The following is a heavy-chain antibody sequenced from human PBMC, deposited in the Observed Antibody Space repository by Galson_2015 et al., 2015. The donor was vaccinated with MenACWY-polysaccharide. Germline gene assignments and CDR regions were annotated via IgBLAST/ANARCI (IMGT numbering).Heavy chain of an antibody. D-gene: IGHD3-22*01. Sequence: SLRLSCAASGFTFNSIAMHWVRQAPGKGLEWVAHISYDASNKFYADSLKGRFTISRDNSRNTLYLQMDSLRAEDTAVYYCARSHYDSCGGGFDPWGQGTLVTVSS. V-gene: IGHV3-30-3*01. CDR1: GFTFNSIA. CDR3: ARSHYDSCGGGFDP. CDR2: ISYDASNK. J-gene: IGHJ5*02.